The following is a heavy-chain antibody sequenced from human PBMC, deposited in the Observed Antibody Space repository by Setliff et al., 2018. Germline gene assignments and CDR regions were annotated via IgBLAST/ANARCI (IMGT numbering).Heavy chain of an antibody. CDR1: GGSFSDYY. CDR3: ARERLYYDDLTGFSPEAFDI. D-gene: IGHD3-9*01. V-gene: IGHV4-34*01. CDR2: INHSGST. J-gene: IGHJ3*02. Sequence: PSETLSLTCTVYGGSFSDYYWGWIRQPPGKGLEWIAEINHSGSTNYNPSLKSRVTISVDTSRNQFSLKLSSVTAADTALYFYARERLYYDDLTGFSPEAFDIWGQGTMVTV.